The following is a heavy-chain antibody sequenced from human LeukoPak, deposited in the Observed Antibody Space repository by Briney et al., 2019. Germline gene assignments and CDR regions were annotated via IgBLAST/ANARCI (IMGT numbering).Heavy chain of an antibody. CDR2: INHSGGST. J-gene: IGHJ4*02. CDR1: GDSFTGYY. D-gene: IGHD3-16*01. Sequence: ASLTVSCTASGDSFTGYYMHWVRQPPGQGLEWMGVINHSGGSTNYAQTLQGRVTMTRDTSTSKVYLELSSLSSEDTAVYYCARDMARWGRLFDYWGQGTLVTVSS. V-gene: IGHV1-46*01. CDR3: ARDMARWGRLFDY.